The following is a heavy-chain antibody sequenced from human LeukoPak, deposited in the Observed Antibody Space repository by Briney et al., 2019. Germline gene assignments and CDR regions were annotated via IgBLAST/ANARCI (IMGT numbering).Heavy chain of an antibody. D-gene: IGHD1-7*01. V-gene: IGHV4-61*02. CDR1: GGSISSGSYY. CDR2: IYTSGST. CDR3: ARGITGTTFLRDNWFDP. Sequence: SETLSLTCTVSGGSISSGSYYWRWLRQPAGKGLGSIARIYTSGSTNYNPSLKSRVTISVDTSKNQFSLKLSSVTAADTAVYYCARGITGTTFLRDNWFDPWGQGTLVTVSS. J-gene: IGHJ5*02.